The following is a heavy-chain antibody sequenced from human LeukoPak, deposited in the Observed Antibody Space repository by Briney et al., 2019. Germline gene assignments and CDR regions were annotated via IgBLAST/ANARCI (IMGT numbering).Heavy chain of an antibody. D-gene: IGHD3-22*01. CDR1: GGSISSGGYY. CDR2: IYYSGST. Sequence: PSETLSLTCTVSGGSISSGGYYWSWIRQHPGKGLEWIGYIYYSGSTYYNPSLKSRVTISVDTSKNQFSLKLSSVTAADTAVYYCARISDSSGYFDYWGQGTLVTVSS. J-gene: IGHJ4*02. CDR3: ARISDSSGYFDY. V-gene: IGHV4-31*03.